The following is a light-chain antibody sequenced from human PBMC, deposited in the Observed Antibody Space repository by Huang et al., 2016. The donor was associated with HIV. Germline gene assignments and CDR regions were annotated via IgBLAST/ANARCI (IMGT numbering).Light chain of an antibody. CDR1: QTLLQSKGYND. V-gene: IGKV2-28*01. CDR3: MQAIQTPRT. Sequence: DIVMTQSPLSLPVTPGEPASISCRSSQTLLQSKGYNDLDWYLQKTGQSPQLLIYLGSNRAPGVPDRFSGSGSGTDFTLKISRVEAEDVGVYYCMQAIQTPRTFGQGTKVEIK. J-gene: IGKJ1*01. CDR2: LGS.